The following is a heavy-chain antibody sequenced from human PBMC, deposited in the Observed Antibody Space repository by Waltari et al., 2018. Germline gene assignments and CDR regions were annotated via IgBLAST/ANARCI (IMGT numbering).Heavy chain of an antibody. Sequence: EVQLLASGGGLVQPGGSLRLSCAASGFTFSSYAMSGVRRAPGKGREWVSAISGSGGSTYYADSVKGRFTISRDNSKNTLYLQMNSLRAEDTAVYYCAGSSWSIDNWFDPWGQGTLVTVSS. CDR2: ISGSGGST. CDR3: AGSSWSIDNWFDP. D-gene: IGHD6-13*01. V-gene: IGHV3-23*01. J-gene: IGHJ5*02. CDR1: GFTFSSYA.